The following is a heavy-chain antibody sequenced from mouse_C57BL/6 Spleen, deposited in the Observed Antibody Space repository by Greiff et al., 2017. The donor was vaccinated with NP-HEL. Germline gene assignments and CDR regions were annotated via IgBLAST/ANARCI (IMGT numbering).Heavy chain of an antibody. CDR2: ISSGSSTI. V-gene: IGHV5-17*01. D-gene: IGHD2-4*01. J-gene: IGHJ2*01. Sequence: EVKLVESGGGLVKPGGSLKLSCAASGFTFSDYGMHWVRQAPEKGLEWVAYISSGSSTIYYADTVKGRFTISRDNAKNTLFLQMTSLRSEDTAMYYCAREGIYDYDFDYWGQGTTLTVSS. CDR3: AREGIYDYDFDY. CDR1: GFTFSDYG.